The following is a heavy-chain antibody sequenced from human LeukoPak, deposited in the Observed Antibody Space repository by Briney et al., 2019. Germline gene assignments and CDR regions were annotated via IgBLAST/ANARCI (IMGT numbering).Heavy chain of an antibody. D-gene: IGHD1-1*01. V-gene: IGHV4-31*03. CDR3: ARGFRGTADY. J-gene: IGHJ4*02. CDR1: GGSFSSGGYY. Sequence: SETLSLTCTVSGGSFSSGGYYWIWIHQHPGKGLEWIGYIYQSGSTYYNPSLKSRVTISVDTSKNQFSLKLSSVTAADTAVYYCARGFRGTADYWGQGTLVTVFS. CDR2: IYQSGST.